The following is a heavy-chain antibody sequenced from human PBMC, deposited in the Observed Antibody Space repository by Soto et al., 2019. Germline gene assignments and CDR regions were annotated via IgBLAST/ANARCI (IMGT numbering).Heavy chain of an antibody. CDR3: ARFPAY. V-gene: IGHV4-38-2*02. CDR1: PSSISSEYY. J-gene: IGHJ4*02. CDR2: FYHSGST. Sequence: SETLSLTCTVSPSSISSEYYWVWIRQPPGTGLEWIGSFYHSGSTHYNPSLKSRVTISGDTSRKQFSLKLTSVTAADTAAYFCARFPAYWGQG.